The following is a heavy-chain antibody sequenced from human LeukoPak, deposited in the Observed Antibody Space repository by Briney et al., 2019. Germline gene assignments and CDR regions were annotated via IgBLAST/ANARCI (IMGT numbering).Heavy chain of an antibody. CDR2: IKQDGSDI. V-gene: IGHV3-7*01. CDR1: EFSFSTYW. D-gene: IGHD3-16*01. J-gene: IGHJ4*02. Sequence: PGESLRLSCAASEFSFSTYWVSWVRQAPGQGLEWVANIKQDGSDIYYVDSVKGRFIISRDNAKNSLYLQMSSLRAEDTAVYYCTRGGRLHPQSPYWGQGTLVTVSP. CDR3: TRGGRLHPQSPY.